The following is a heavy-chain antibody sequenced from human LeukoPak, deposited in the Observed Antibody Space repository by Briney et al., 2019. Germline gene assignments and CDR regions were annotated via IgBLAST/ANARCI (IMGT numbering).Heavy chain of an antibody. V-gene: IGHV4-34*01. CDR2: INHSGST. Sequence: SETLSLTCAVYGGSFSGYYWSWIRQPPGKGLEWIGEINHSGSTNYNPSLKSRVTISVDTSKNQFSLKLSSVTAADTAVYYCARADYYGSGSYRYYYYMDVWGKGTTVTISS. CDR1: GGSFSGYY. J-gene: IGHJ6*03. CDR3: ARADYYGSGSYRYYYYMDV. D-gene: IGHD3-10*01.